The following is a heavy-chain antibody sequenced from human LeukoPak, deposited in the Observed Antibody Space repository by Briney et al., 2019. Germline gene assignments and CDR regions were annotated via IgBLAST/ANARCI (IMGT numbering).Heavy chain of an antibody. J-gene: IGHJ5*02. CDR1: GYTFTGYY. Sequence: ASVKVSCKASGYTFTGYYINWVRQAPGQGLEWIGWINPNSGGTNYAQKFQGRVTMTRDTSISTAYMELSRLRSDDTAVYYCAREIPPYYYDSSSYANWFDPWGQGTLVTVSS. CDR3: AREIPPYYYDSSSYANWFDP. V-gene: IGHV1-2*02. CDR2: INPNSGGT. D-gene: IGHD3-22*01.